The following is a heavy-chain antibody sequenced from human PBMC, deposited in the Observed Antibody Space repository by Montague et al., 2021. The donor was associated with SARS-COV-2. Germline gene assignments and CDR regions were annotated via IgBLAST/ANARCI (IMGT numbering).Heavy chain of an antibody. CDR3: ARDARNWNRVDY. Sequence: SLRLACAASGFSFSGHWMHWVRQRPGKGLEWVSRSNYDGTDRSYADFVKGRFTISRDNAKNTLYLEVNSLGAEDTAVYHCARDARNWNRVDYWGQGTLVTVSP. D-gene: IGHD1-1*01. J-gene: IGHJ4*02. V-gene: IGHV3-74*01. CDR2: SNYDGTDR. CDR1: GFSFSGHW.